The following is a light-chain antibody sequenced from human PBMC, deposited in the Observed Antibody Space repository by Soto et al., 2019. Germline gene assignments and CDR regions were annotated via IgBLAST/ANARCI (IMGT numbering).Light chain of an antibody. CDR1: SSVVGSYNL. V-gene: IGLV2-23*01. CDR3: CSYAGSSTYV. J-gene: IGLJ1*01. CDR2: EGS. Sequence: QSALTQPASVSGSPVQASTISCTGNSSVVGSYNLVSWYQQHPGKAPKLMIYEGSKRPSGVSNRFSGSKSGNTASLTISGLQAEDEADYYCCSYAGSSTYVFGTGTKVTVL.